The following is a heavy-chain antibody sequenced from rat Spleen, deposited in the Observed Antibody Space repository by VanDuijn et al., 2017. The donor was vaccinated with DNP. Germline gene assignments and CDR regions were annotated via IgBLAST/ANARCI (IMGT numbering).Heavy chain of an antibody. CDR3: ARGGDGYDY. Sequence: EVQLVESGGGLVQPGRSLKLSCAASGLTFSDSAMAWIRHAPTKGLEWVPSIRPSGGSTYYRDSVKGRFTISRDNAKSTLYLQMDSLRSEDTATYYCARGGDGYDYWGQGVMVTASS. D-gene: IGHD1-12*03. CDR2: IRPSGGST. V-gene: IGHV5S23*01. J-gene: IGHJ2*01. CDR1: GLTFSDSA.